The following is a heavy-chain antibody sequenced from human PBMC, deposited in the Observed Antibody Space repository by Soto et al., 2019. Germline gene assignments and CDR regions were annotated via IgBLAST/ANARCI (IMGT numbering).Heavy chain of an antibody. CDR2: IYSSGST. D-gene: IGHD6-19*01. CDR1: GGSISPYY. Sequence: SETLSLTCTVSGGSISPYYWSWIRQPAGKGLEWIGRIYSSGSTKYNPSLKSRLTMSVDTSKNQFSLKVKSVTAADTAVYYCARDGGMAVGGTGFDYWGQGISVTVSS. V-gene: IGHV4-4*07. CDR3: ARDGGMAVGGTGFDY. J-gene: IGHJ4*02.